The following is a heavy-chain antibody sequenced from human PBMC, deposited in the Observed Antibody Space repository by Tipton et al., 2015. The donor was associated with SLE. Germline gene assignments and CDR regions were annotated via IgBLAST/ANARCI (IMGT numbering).Heavy chain of an antibody. CDR2: IYHSGTT. D-gene: IGHD1-26*01. CDR3: AREDPIGGDSYYGLDV. Sequence: GLVKPSEILSLSCAVSGYSISSGFYWGWIRQSPGKGLEWIGNIYHSGTTYYNPPLKSRVTISVDMSKNQFSLELTSVTAADTAVYYCAREDPIGGDSYYGLDVWGQGTTVTVSS. CDR1: GYSISSGFY. J-gene: IGHJ6*02. V-gene: IGHV4-38-2*02.